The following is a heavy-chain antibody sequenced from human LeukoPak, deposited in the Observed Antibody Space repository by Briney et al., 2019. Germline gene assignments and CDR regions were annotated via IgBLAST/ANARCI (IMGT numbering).Heavy chain of an antibody. CDR1: GGTFSNYG. CDR2: IIPILGTT. CDR3: ARDRYYDSRGNFYESGY. V-gene: IGHV1-69*05. Sequence: SVKVSCKTSGGTFSNYGISWVRQAPGQGLEWMGGIIPILGTTNYAQKFQDRGTITTDESTSTAYMELNRLRSEDTAVYYCARDRYYDSRGNFYESGYWGQGTLATVSS. J-gene: IGHJ4*02. D-gene: IGHD3-22*01.